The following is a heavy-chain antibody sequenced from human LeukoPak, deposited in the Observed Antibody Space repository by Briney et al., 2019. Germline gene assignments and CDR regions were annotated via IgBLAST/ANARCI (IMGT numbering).Heavy chain of an antibody. J-gene: IGHJ3*02. CDR1: GFTVSSNY. Sequence: GGSLRLSCAASGFTVSSNYMSWVRQAPGKGLEWVSVIYSGGSTYYADSVKGRFTISRDNTKKSLYLQMNNLRAEDTAVYSCVRDQGTTVTSYALDIWGQGTMVTVSS. CDR3: VRDQGTTVTSYALDI. V-gene: IGHV3-53*01. D-gene: IGHD4-17*01. CDR2: IYSGGST.